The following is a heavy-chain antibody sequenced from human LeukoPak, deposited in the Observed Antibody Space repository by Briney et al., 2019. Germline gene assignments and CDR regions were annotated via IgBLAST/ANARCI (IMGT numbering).Heavy chain of an antibody. CDR3: ARHHGAKECSSPSCYIFGIIYYYGMDV. D-gene: IGHD2-2*02. CDR2: ISYYGSNK. CDR1: GFTFSSYA. J-gene: IGHJ6*02. V-gene: IGHV3-30-3*01. Sequence: GGSLRLSCAASGFTFSSYAMHWGRQAPGKGLEWVAVISYYGSNKYYADSVKGRVTISRDNSKNTRYLQINSLRAEDTAVYSCARHHGAKECSSPSCYIFGIIYYYGMDVWGQGTTVTASS.